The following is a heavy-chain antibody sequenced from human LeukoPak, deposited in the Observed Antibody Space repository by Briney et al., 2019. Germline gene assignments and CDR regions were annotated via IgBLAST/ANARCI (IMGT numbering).Heavy chain of an antibody. CDR2: ISSRSATI. CDR1: GFTFSSYS. CDR3: ARDPLSSGSFDL. D-gene: IGHD6-25*01. J-gene: IGHJ4*02. V-gene: IGHV3-48*01. Sequence: PGGSLRLSCAASGFTFSSYSMNWVRQAPGKGLEWVSYISSRSATIYYADSVKGRFTISRDNAKNSLYLQMNSLRAEDTAVYYCARDPLSSGSFDLWGQGTLVTVSS.